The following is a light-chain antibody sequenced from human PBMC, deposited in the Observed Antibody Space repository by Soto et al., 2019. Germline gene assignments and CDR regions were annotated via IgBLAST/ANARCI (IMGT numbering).Light chain of an antibody. CDR2: GAS. CDR3: QHRHTWPPDAT. J-gene: IGKJ2*01. V-gene: IGKV3-11*01. CDR1: QNVGTY. Sequence: EIVLTQSPATLSLSAGDRATLSCRASQNVGTYLAWYQQRPGQAPRLLIYGASNRATGIPARFSGSGSRTDFTLTITSLEPEDFAVYFCQHRHTWPPDATFGPGTWLEIK.